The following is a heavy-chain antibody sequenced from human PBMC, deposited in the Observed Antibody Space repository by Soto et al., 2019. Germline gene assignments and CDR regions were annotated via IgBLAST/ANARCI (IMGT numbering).Heavy chain of an antibody. D-gene: IGHD1-26*01. J-gene: IGHJ6*02. CDR3: FRETYFPYHGMNV. CDR1: GFAFSGST. Sequence: QLVESGGGLVQPGGSLTLSCAGSGFAFSGSTIHWVRQASGKGLEWVGRIRSKANSYATAYAAAVKGRFIISRDDSETTAYLQMNSLKIEDTAVYYCFRETYFPYHGMNVWGQGTTVTVSS. CDR2: IRSKANSYAT. V-gene: IGHV3-73*02.